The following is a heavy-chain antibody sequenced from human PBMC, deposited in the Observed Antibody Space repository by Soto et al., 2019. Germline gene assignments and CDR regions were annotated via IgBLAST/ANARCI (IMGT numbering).Heavy chain of an antibody. CDR1: GYSFTSYW. Sequence: PGESLKISCNGSGYSFTSYWIGWVRQMPGKGLGWMGIIYPGDPDTRYSPSFRGQVTISVDKSISTAYLQWSSLKASDTAMYFCARQTYYYGADVWGQGTTVTVSS. CDR3: ARQTYYYGADV. CDR2: IYPGDPDT. V-gene: IGHV5-51*01. J-gene: IGHJ6*02.